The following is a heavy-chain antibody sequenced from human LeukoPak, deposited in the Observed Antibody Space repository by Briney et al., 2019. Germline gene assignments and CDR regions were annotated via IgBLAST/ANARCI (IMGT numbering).Heavy chain of an antibody. D-gene: IGHD3-16*02. Sequence: GGSLRLSCAASGFRFSGYAMNWVRQVPGKGLEWVSSISSSSSHIYYADSVKGRFTISRDNAKNSLYLHMNSLRAEDTAVYYCARAGDYVWGSYPHGMDVWGQGTTVTVSS. CDR2: ISSSSSHI. V-gene: IGHV3-21*01. CDR1: GFRFSGYA. J-gene: IGHJ6*02. CDR3: ARAGDYVWGSYPHGMDV.